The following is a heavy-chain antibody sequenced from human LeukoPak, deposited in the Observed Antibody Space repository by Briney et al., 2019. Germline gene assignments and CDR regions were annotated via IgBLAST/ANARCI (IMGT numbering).Heavy chain of an antibody. D-gene: IGHD5-18*01. V-gene: IGHV3-7*01. J-gene: IGHJ6*02. Sequence: PGGSLRLSCAASGFTFSSYWMSWVRQAPGKGLEWVANIKQDGSEKYYVDSVKGRFTISRDNAKNSLYLQMNSLRAEDTAVYYCARDGIQPWSQVSDVWGQGTTVTVSS. CDR2: IKQDGSEK. CDR3: ARDGIQPWSQVSDV. CDR1: GFTFSSYW.